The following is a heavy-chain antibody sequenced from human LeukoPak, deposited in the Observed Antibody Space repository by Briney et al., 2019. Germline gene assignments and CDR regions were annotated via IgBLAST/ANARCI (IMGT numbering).Heavy chain of an antibody. CDR3: AKGPNYYYGMDV. Sequence: GRSLRLYGAASGFTFYDYAMHWVPQAPGKGLEWVSGISWNSGSIGYADSVRGRFTISRDNAKNSLYLQMNSLRAEDTALYYCAKGPNYYYGMDVWGQGTTVTVSS. CDR1: GFTFYDYA. J-gene: IGHJ6*02. V-gene: IGHV3-9*01. CDR2: ISWNSGSI.